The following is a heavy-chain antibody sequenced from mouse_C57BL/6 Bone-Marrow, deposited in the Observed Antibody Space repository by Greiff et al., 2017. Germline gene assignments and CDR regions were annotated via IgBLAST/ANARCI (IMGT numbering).Heavy chain of an antibody. CDR2: LDPNSGGT. D-gene: IGHD1-1*01. CDR3: ARDYYGAY. J-gene: IGHJ3*01. Sequence: LSCKASGYTFTSSWMHWVKLRPGRGLEWIGRLDPNSGGTKYHETFKSKATLTVGKPSSTAYMQLSSLTSEDSAVYYCARDYYGAYWGQGTLVTVSA. V-gene: IGHV1-72*01. CDR1: GYTFTSSW.